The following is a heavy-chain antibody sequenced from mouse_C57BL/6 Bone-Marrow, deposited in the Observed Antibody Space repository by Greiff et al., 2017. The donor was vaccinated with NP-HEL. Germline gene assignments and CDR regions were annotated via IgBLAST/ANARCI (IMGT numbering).Heavy chain of an antibody. CDR2: INPNNGGT. CDR3: AREYYDYGGFAY. CDR1: GYTFTDYY. Sequence: VQLQQSGPELVKPGASVKISCKASGYTFTDYYMNWVKQSHGKSLEWIGDINPNNGGTSYNQKFKGKATLTVDKSSSTAYMELRSLTSEDSAVYYCAREYYDYGGFAYWGQGTLVTVSA. J-gene: IGHJ3*01. D-gene: IGHD2-4*01. V-gene: IGHV1-26*01.